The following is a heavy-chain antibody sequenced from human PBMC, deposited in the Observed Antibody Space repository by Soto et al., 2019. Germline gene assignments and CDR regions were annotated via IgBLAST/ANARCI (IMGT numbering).Heavy chain of an antibody. CDR3: ARSEGDFWSGHGGFDP. CDR2: TISIFGTA. D-gene: IGHD3-3*01. CDR1: GGTFSSYA. V-gene: IGHV1-69*06. J-gene: IGHJ5*02. Sequence: QVQLVQSGAEVKKPGSSVKVSCKGSGGTFSSYAISWVRQAPGQGLEWMGGTISIFGTANYAQKFKGRVTITEDKSTSTAYMEVSSLRPEDTAVYYCARSEGDFWSGHGGFDPWGQGTLVTVSS.